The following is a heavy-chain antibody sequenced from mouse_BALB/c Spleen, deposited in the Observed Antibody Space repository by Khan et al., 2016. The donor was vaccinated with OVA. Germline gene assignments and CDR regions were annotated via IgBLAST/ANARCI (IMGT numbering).Heavy chain of an antibody. CDR1: GYTFTDYA. Sequence: QMQLEESGAELVRPGVSVKISCKGSGYTFTDYAMHWVKQSHAKSLEWIGVISTYYGDASYNPKLKGKATMTVDKSSSPAYMELARLTSEDSAIYDSARPSTATAMDYGGQGTTVTVSS. J-gene: IGHJ4*01. D-gene: IGHD1-2*01. CDR3: ARPSTATAMDY. V-gene: IGHV1S137*01. CDR2: ISTYYGDA.